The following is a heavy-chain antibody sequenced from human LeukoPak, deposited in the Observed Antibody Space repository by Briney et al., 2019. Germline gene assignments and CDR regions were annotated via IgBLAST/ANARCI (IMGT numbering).Heavy chain of an antibody. V-gene: IGHV3-23*01. CDR1: GFTFSSYA. J-gene: IGHJ6*02. CDR3: AKDLRFGYGMDV. D-gene: IGHD3-10*01. Sequence: HPGGSLRLSCAASGFTFSSYAMSWVRQAPGKGLEWVSAISGSGGSTYYADSVKGRFTISRDNSKNTLYLQMNSLRAEDTAVYYCAKDLRFGYGMDVWGQGTTVTVSS. CDR2: ISGSGGST.